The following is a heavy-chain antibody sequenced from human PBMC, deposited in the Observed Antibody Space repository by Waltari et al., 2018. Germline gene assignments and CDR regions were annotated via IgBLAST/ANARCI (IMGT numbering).Heavy chain of an antibody. V-gene: IGHV3-23*01. CDR3: AKDLRASAGPY. J-gene: IGHJ4*02. CDR2: ISGSGKDT. D-gene: IGHD6-13*01. Sequence: EVQLLESGGGLVQPGWSLRLSCVGTGFSFSTYGMTWVRQAPGKGLEWVSAISGSGKDTYYADFVKGRFTMSRDNSKNTLYLHMKNVRVDDTAIYYCAKDLRASAGPYRGQGTLVTVSS. CDR1: GFSFSTYG.